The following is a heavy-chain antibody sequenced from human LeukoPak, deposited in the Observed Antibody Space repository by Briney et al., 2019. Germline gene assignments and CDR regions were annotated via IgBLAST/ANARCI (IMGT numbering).Heavy chain of an antibody. CDR1: GYTFTSYG. D-gene: IGHD2-21*02. Sequence: ASVKVSCKASGYTFTSYGISWVRQAPGQGLEWMGWISAYNGNTNYAQKLQGRVTMTTDTSTSTAYMGLRSLRSDDTAVYYCARDGMSLVTAIGPHGSNYWGQGTLVTVSS. J-gene: IGHJ4*02. CDR2: ISAYNGNT. V-gene: IGHV1-18*01. CDR3: ARDGMSLVTAIGPHGSNY.